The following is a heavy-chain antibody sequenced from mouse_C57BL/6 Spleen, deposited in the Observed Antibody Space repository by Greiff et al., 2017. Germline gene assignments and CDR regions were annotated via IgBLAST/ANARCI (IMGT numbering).Heavy chain of an antibody. CDR1: GYTFTSYW. CDR3: ARSRTTPYAMDY. CDR2: INPSNGGT. Sequence: VQLQQPGTELVKPGASVKLSCKASGYTFTSYWMHWVKQRPGQGLEWIGNINPSNGGTNYNEKFKSKATLTVDKSSSTAYMELNSLTSEDSAVYYCARSRTTPYAMDYWGQGTSVTVSS. D-gene: IGHD1-1*01. V-gene: IGHV1-53*01. J-gene: IGHJ4*01.